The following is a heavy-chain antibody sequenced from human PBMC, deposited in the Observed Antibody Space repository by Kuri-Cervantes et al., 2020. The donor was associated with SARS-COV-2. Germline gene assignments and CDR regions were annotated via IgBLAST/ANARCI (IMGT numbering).Heavy chain of an antibody. CDR1: GGFISSYY. CDR3: ARKRCLRLCEVVVVITRQFDY. CDR2: IYTSGTT. J-gene: IGHJ4*02. D-gene: IGHD3-22*01. V-gene: IGHV4-4*07. Sequence: SETLSLTCTVSGGFISSYYWSWIRQPAGKGLEWIGRIYTSGTTNYNPSLKSRVTISVDTSKNQFSLKLSAVTAADTAVYYCARKRCLRLCEVVVVITRQFDYWGQGTRVTVSS.